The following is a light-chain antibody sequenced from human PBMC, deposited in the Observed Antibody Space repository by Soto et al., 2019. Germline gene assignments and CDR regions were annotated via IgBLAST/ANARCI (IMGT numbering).Light chain of an antibody. CDR2: TNN. Sequence: QSVLTQSPSASGTPGQRVTISCSGSSSSIGSNSVNWYQQLPRTAPKVLIYTNNQRPSGVPDRFSGSKSGTSASLAISGLQSEDEADYYCAAWDGSLNVYVFGTGTKVTVI. CDR1: SSSIGSNS. CDR3: AAWDGSLNVYV. J-gene: IGLJ1*01. V-gene: IGLV1-44*01.